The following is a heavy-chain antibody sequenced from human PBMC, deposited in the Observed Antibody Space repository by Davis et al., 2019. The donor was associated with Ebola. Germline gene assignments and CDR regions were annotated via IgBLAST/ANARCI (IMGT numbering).Heavy chain of an antibody. CDR1: GGSFSGYY. CDR3: ARMLQLWSNYFDY. CDR2: IYHSGST. D-gene: IGHD5-18*01. J-gene: IGHJ4*02. Sequence: SETLSLTCAVYGGSFSGYYWSWIRQPPGKGLEWIGEIYHSGSTNYNPSLKSRVTISVDKSKNQFSLKLSSVTAADTAVYYCARMLQLWSNYFDYWGQGTLVTVSS. V-gene: IGHV4-34*01.